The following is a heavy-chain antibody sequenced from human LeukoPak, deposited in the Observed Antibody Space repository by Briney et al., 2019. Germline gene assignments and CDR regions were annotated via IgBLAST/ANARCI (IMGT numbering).Heavy chain of an antibody. CDR2: IVVGSGNT. V-gene: IGHV1-58*01. CDR3: AASYSSSWYVTPDY. D-gene: IGHD6-13*01. J-gene: IGHJ4*02. Sequence: AASVKVSCKASGFTFTSSAVQWVRQARGQRLEWIGWIVVGSGNTNYAQKFQERVTITRDMSTSTAYMELSSLRSEDTAVYYCAASYSSSWYVTPDYWGQGTLVTVSS. CDR1: GFTFTSSA.